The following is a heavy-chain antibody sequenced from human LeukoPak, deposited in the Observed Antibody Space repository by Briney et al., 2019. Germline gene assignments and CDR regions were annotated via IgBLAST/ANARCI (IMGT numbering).Heavy chain of an antibody. CDR1: GFTFDDYA. CDR2: ISWNSGSI. Sequence: GRSLRLSCAASGFTFDDYAMHWVRQTPGKGLEWVSGISWNSGSIGYADSVKGRFTISRDNAKNSLYLQMNSLRAEDTALYYCAKGTTWIQLFHAFDIWGQGTMVTVSS. J-gene: IGHJ3*02. CDR3: AKGTTWIQLFHAFDI. V-gene: IGHV3-9*01. D-gene: IGHD5-18*01.